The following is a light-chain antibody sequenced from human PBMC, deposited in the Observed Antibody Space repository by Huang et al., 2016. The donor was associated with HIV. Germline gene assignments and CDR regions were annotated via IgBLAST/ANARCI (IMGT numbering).Light chain of an antibody. Sequence: IQLTQSPSSLSASVGGRVTITCRASQGISTYLAWYQQKSGQAPKLLIEAASTLQSGVPSRFSGAGSGTNFTLTISSLQPEDFATYYCQQLNSYPLTFGGGTEVEIK. J-gene: IGKJ4*01. CDR2: AAS. V-gene: IGKV1-9*01. CDR3: QQLNSYPLT. CDR1: QGISTY.